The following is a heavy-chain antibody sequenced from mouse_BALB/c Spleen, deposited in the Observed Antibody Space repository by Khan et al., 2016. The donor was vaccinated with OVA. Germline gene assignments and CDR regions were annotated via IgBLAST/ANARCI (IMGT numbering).Heavy chain of an antibody. CDR1: GFTFSSYS. Sequence: EVKLVESGGDLVKPGGSLKLSCAASGFTFSSYSMSWVRQTPDKRLEWVASISSGGDYTYYPDSVKGRFTISSDNAKRTLSLQMSYLKSEDTAMYYCADHLTGSFAYWGQGTLVTVSA. J-gene: IGHJ3*01. V-gene: IGHV5-6*01. CDR2: ISSGGDYT. D-gene: IGHD4-1*01. CDR3: ADHLTGSFAY.